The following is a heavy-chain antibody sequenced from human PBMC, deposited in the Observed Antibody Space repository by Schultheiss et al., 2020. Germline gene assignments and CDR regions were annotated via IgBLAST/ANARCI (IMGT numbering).Heavy chain of an antibody. J-gene: IGHJ3*02. D-gene: IGHD3-16*02. V-gene: IGHV4-59*01. CDR1: GGSISSYY. CDR3: ARDRGLGIHLGELSLYSDAFDI. Sequence: GSLRLSCTVSGGSISSYYWSWIRQPAGKGLEWIGEINHSGSTNYNPSLKSRVTISVDTSKNQFSLKLSSVTAADTAVYYCARDRGLGIHLGELSLYSDAFDIWGQGTMVTVSS. CDR2: INHSGST.